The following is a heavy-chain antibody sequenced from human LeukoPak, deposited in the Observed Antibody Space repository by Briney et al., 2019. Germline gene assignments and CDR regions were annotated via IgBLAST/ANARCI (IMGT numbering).Heavy chain of an antibody. CDR1: GFTFDDYA. V-gene: IGHV3-9*01. Sequence: TGGSLRLSCAASGFTFDDYAMHWVRPAPGKGLEGVSGISWNSGSIGYADSVKGRFTISRDNAKNSLYLQMNSLRAEDTALYYCAKDAPMKTTVTTVSGVSAYFDLWGRGTLVTVSS. D-gene: IGHD4-17*01. J-gene: IGHJ2*01. CDR2: ISWNSGSI. CDR3: AKDAPMKTTVTTVSGVSAYFDL.